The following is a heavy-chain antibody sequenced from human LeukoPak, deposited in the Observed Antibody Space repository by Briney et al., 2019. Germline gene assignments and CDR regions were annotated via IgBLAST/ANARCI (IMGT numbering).Heavy chain of an antibody. CDR1: GYSFTSYW. J-gene: IGHJ6*04. D-gene: IGHD2-2*01. Sequence: GASLQISCKGSGYSFTSYWIGWVRQMPGKGPEWMGIIYPGDSDTRYSPSFQGQVTISADKSISTAYLQWSSLKASDTAMYYCARRYCSSTSCRKYYYYYYGMDVWGKGTTVTVSS. CDR2: IYPGDSDT. V-gene: IGHV5-51*01. CDR3: ARRYCSSTSCRKYYYYYYGMDV.